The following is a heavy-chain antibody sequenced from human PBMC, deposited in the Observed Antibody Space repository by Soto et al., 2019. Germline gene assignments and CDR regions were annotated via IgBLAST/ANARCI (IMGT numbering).Heavy chain of an antibody. CDR3: ASYCSNTSCYEAFEI. V-gene: IGHV5-51*01. CDR2: IYPGDSDT. J-gene: IGHJ3*02. D-gene: IGHD2-2*01. CDR1: GYSFTSYW. Sequence: GESLKISCKGSGYSFTSYWIGWVRQMPGKGLEWMGIIYPGDSDTRYSPSFQGQVTISADKSISTAYLQWSSLKASVTAMYYCASYCSNTSCYEAFEIWGQGTMVTVSS.